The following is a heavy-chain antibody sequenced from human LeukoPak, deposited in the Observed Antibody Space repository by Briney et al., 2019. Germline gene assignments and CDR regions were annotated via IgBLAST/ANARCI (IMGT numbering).Heavy chain of an antibody. V-gene: IGHV3-30-3*01. D-gene: IGHD3-10*01. Sequence: GGSLRLSCAASGFTFSSYAMHWVRQAPGKGLEWVAVISYDGSNKYYADSVKGRFTISRDNSKNTLYLQMSSLRAEDTAVYSCASKNYKYWGQGTLVTVSS. CDR1: GFTFSSYA. J-gene: IGHJ4*02. CDR3: ASKNYKY. CDR2: ISYDGSNK.